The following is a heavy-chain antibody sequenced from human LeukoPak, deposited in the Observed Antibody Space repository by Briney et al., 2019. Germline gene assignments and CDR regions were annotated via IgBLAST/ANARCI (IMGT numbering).Heavy chain of an antibody. D-gene: IGHD4-11*01. CDR2: INPNSGDT. Sequence: ASVKVSCTASGYTFSDYYLHWVRQAPGQGLEWMGWINPNSGDTHYAQMFQGRVTLTRDTSINTAHMELRRLRSDDTAVYYCVKSAQYSSAWFTGCFDCWGQGAQVTVSS. J-gene: IGHJ4*02. CDR3: VKSAQYSSAWFTGCFDC. V-gene: IGHV1-2*02. CDR1: GYTFSDYY.